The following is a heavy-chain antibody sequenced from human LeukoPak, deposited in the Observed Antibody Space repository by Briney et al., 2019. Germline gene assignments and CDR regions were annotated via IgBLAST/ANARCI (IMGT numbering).Heavy chain of an antibody. Sequence: KSSETLSLTCTVSGGSISSSSYYWGWLRQPPGKGLEWIGSIYYSGSTYYNPSLKSRVTISVDTSKNHFSLKLSSVTAADTAVYYCARPLDYYDSSGYTGGPFDIWGQGTMVTVSS. V-gene: IGHV4-39*02. D-gene: IGHD3-22*01. CDR2: IYYSGST. CDR3: ARPLDYYDSSGYTGGPFDI. J-gene: IGHJ3*02. CDR1: GGSISSSSYY.